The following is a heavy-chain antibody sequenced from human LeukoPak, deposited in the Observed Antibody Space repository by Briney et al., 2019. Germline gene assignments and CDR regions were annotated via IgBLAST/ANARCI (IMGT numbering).Heavy chain of an antibody. CDR1: GFTFCSYT. CDR3: AKDGGLWVSAHWGDS. J-gene: IGHJ4*02. CDR2: ITTGDGNT. D-gene: IGHD7-27*01. V-gene: IGHV3-23*01. Sequence: GGSLRLSCTASGFTFCSYTMTWVRQAPGKGLKWVSTITTGDGNTYYADSVKGRFTVSRDDSKNTLYLQMNSLRAEDTAVYYCAKDGGLWVSAHWGDSWGRGTLVTVSS.